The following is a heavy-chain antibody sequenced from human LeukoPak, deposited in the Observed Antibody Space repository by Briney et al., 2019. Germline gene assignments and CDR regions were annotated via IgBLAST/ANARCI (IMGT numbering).Heavy chain of an antibody. CDR2: ISYDGSNK. D-gene: IGHD6-13*01. Sequence: GGSLRLSCAASGFTFSSYAMHWVRQAPGKGLEWVAVISYDGSNKYYADSVKGRFTISRDNSKNTLYLQMNSLRAEDTAVYYCASWRPQTKTIVAAARGAFDIWGQGTMVTVSS. V-gene: IGHV3-30-3*01. CDR3: ASWRPQTKTIVAAARGAFDI. J-gene: IGHJ3*02. CDR1: GFTFSSYA.